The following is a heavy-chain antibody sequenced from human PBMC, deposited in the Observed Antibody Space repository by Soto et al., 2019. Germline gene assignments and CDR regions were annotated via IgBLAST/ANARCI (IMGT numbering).Heavy chain of an antibody. D-gene: IGHD3-22*01. CDR2: ISGSGGST. CDR3: AKGVRNMIVVVIPDAFDI. J-gene: IGHJ3*02. Sequence: PGRSLRLSCAAAVLTFSSYAMSWVRQAPGKGLEWVSAISGSGGSTYYADSVKGRFTISRDNSKNTLYLQMNSLRAEDTAVYYCAKGVRNMIVVVIPDAFDIWGQGTMVTVSS. V-gene: IGHV3-23*01. CDR1: VLTFSSYA.